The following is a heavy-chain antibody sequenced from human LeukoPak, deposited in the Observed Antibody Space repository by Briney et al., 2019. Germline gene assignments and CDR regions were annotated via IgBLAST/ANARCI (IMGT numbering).Heavy chain of an antibody. V-gene: IGHV1-2*02. CDR2: INPNSGGT. Sequence: ASVTVSCAASGYTFSGYYMHWVRQAPGQGLEWISWINPNSGGTNYAQKFQGRVTMTRDTSISTAYMDLSRLRSDDTAVYYCATSGFRGRFFDYWGQGTLVTVSS. J-gene: IGHJ4*02. D-gene: IGHD1-26*01. CDR1: GYTFSGYY. CDR3: ATSGFRGRFFDY.